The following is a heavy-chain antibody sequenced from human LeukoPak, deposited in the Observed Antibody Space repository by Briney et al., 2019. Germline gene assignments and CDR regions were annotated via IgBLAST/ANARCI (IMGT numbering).Heavy chain of an antibody. Sequence: ASAKVSCKASGYTFTGYYMHWVRQAPGQGLEWMGWINPNSGGTNYAQKFQGRVTMTRDTSISTAYMELSRLRSDDTAVYYCARTRYVGELFDYWGQGTLVTVSS. CDR2: INPNSGGT. CDR3: ARTRYVGELFDY. CDR1: GYTFTGYY. J-gene: IGHJ4*02. D-gene: IGHD3-16*01. V-gene: IGHV1-2*02.